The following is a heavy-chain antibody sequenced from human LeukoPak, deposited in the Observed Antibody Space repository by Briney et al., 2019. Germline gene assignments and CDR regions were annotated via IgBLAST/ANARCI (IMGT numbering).Heavy chain of an antibody. CDR3: ARGQSSGWYFDY. CDR2: IYYSGST. Sequence: SETLSLTCTVSGGSISSYYWSWIRQPPGKGLEWIGYIYYSGSTNYNPSLKSRVTISVDTSKNQFPLKLSSVTAADTAVYYCARGQSSGWYFDYWGQGTLVTVSS. D-gene: IGHD6-19*01. V-gene: IGHV4-59*01. J-gene: IGHJ4*02. CDR1: GGSISSYY.